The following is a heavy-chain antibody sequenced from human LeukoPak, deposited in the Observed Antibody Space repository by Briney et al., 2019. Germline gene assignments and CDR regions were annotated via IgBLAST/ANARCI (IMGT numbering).Heavy chain of an antibody. CDR2: IIPIFGTA. J-gene: IGHJ3*02. CDR1: GYTFTSYG. D-gene: IGHD2-8*01. V-gene: IGHV1-69*05. CDR3: ASRSVLMVYAPDAFDI. Sequence: GASVKVSCKASGYTFTSYGISWVRQAPGQGLEWMGGIIPIFGTANYAQKFQGRVTITTDESTSTAYMELSSLRSEDTAVYYCASRSVLMVYAPDAFDIWGQGTMVTVSS.